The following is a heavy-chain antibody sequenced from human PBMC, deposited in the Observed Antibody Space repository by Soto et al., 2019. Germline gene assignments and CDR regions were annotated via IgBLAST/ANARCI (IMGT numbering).Heavy chain of an antibody. J-gene: IGHJ6*02. V-gene: IGHV3-23*01. Sequence: EVQLLESGGGLVQPGGSLRLSCAASGFTFSSYAMSWVRQAPGKGLEWVSAISGSGGSTYYADSVKGRFTISRDNAKNTLYLQRNSLRAEDTAVYYCAKDGIAAAGTPGFGMDVWGQGTTVTVSS. CDR2: ISGSGGST. CDR1: GFTFSSYA. CDR3: AKDGIAAAGTPGFGMDV. D-gene: IGHD6-13*01.